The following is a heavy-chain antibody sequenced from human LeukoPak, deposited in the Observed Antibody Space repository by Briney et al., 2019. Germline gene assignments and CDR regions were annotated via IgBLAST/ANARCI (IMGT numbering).Heavy chain of an antibody. D-gene: IGHD6-19*01. CDR3: AKDNGWSRNPFEY. V-gene: IGHV3-15*01. CDR1: GFTFSNAW. J-gene: IGHJ4*02. CDR2: IKRKSDGGTT. Sequence: GGSLRLSCAASGFTFSNAWMSWVRQAPGKGPEWVGHIKRKSDGGTTGYAAPVNGRFTISRDDSQNTLFLEMNSLRVEDTAVYYCAKDNGWSRNPFEYWGQGTLVTVSS.